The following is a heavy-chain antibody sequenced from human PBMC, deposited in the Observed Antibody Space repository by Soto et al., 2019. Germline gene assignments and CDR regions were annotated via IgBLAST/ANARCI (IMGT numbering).Heavy chain of an antibody. CDR2: INHSGST. Sequence: SETLSLTCAVYGGSFSGYYWSWIRQPPGKGLEWIGEINHSGSTNYNPSLKSRVTISVDTSKNQFSLKLSSVTAADTAVYYCARASGYDFWSGYSPWGQGTLVTVSS. CDR1: GGSFSGYY. J-gene: IGHJ5*02. CDR3: ARASGYDFWSGYSP. D-gene: IGHD3-3*01. V-gene: IGHV4-34*01.